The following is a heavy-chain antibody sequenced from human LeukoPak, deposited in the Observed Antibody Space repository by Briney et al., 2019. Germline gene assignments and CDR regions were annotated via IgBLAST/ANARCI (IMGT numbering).Heavy chain of an antibody. CDR2: IRSSDSTT. Sequence: GWCLTLACPSSVFCFSRYGIKWVRQAPGKVLEWLSYIRSSDSTTYYADSVKGRFTISRDNAKNSLYLQMDSLRVEDTAVYYCAKRADSSAHSFDYWGQGTLVTVSS. J-gene: IGHJ4*02. D-gene: IGHD3-22*01. CDR1: VFCFSRYG. CDR3: AKRADSSAHSFDY. V-gene: IGHV3-48*03.